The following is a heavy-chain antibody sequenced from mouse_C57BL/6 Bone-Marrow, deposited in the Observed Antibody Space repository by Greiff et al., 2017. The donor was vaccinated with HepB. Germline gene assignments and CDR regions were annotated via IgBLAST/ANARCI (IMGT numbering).Heavy chain of an antibody. D-gene: IGHD4-1*01. Sequence: EVQLVESGGGLVQPGGSLSLSCAASGFTFTDYYMTWVRQPPGKALEWLGFIRNKANGYSTEYIASVKVRFTISRDNYQNILYLQMKARRAEDSATYYCARYGVGRSYYIDYWGQGTTRTVAS. CDR2: IRNKANGYST. J-gene: IGHJ2*01. CDR1: GFTFTDYY. V-gene: IGHV7-3*01. CDR3: ARYGVGRSYYIDY.